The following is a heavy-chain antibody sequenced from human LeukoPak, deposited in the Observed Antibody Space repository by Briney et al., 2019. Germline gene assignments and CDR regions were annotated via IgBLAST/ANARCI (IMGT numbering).Heavy chain of an antibody. V-gene: IGHV1-69*01. CDR3: KGGYCSGGACYIRGFDP. CDR1: GGTFSNYA. D-gene: IGHD2-15*01. J-gene: IGHJ5*02. Sequence: SVKVSCKASGGTFSNYAISWMRQAPGQGPEWMGGIIPSFGTANYAQKFEARVNITADESTNIAYMELRSLRSEDAAVYCAKGGYCSGGACYIRGFDPWGQGTLVTVSS. CDR2: IIPSFGTA.